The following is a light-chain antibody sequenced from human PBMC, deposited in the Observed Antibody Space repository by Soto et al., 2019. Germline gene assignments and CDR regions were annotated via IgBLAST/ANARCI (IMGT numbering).Light chain of an antibody. Sequence: QSVLTQPPSVSGAPGQRVTISCTGSSSNIGAGYDVHWYQQLPGTAPKLLIYGNSNRPSGVPDRFSGSKSGTSASLAITGLQAEDEADYSCQSYDSSLRGWVFGGGTKLTGL. V-gene: IGLV1-40*01. J-gene: IGLJ3*02. CDR2: GNS. CDR3: QSYDSSLRGWV. CDR1: SSNIGAGYD.